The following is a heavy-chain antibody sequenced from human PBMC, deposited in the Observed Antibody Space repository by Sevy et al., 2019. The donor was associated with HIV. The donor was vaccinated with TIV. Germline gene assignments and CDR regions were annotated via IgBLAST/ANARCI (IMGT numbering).Heavy chain of an antibody. CDR2: IYHSGTT. V-gene: IGHV4-38-2*01. CDR1: GFSMSNNFY. D-gene: IGHD3-3*01. J-gene: IGHJ6*03. Sequence: SETLSLTCDVSGFSMSNNFYWGWIRQPPGKGLEWIGSIYHSGTTYYSPSLNSRVTMSVDMSNNQFALRLTSVTAADTAVYYCARARRPETNYFCMDVWGKGSTVTVSS. CDR3: ARARRPETNYFCMDV.